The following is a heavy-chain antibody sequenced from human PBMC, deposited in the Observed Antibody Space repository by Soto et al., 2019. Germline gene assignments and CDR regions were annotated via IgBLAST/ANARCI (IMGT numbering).Heavy chain of an antibody. CDR2: IYYSGST. V-gene: IGHV4-59*08. D-gene: IGHD3-9*01. CDR3: ARLKIRYFDWSVGYYMDV. CDR1: GGSISSYY. Sequence: PSETLSLTCTVSGGSISSYYWSWIRQPPGKGLEWIGYIYYSGSTNYNPSLKSRVTISVDTSKNQFSLKLSSVTAADTAVYYCARLKIRYFDWSVGYYMDVWGKGTTVTVAS. J-gene: IGHJ6*03.